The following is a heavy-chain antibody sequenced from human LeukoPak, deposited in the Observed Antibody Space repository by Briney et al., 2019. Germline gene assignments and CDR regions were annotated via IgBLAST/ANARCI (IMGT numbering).Heavy chain of an antibody. CDR2: IIPIFGTA. Sequence: ASVKVSCKASGGTFSSYAISWVRQAPGQGLEWMGGIIPIFGTANYAQKFQGRVTITADESTSTAYMELSSLRSEDTAVYYCARDGEAARPTYYGSGSYYRYYYYYMDVWGKGTTVTVSS. J-gene: IGHJ6*03. V-gene: IGHV1-69*13. CDR3: ARDGEAARPTYYGSGSYYRYYYYYMDV. CDR1: GGTFSSYA. D-gene: IGHD3-10*01.